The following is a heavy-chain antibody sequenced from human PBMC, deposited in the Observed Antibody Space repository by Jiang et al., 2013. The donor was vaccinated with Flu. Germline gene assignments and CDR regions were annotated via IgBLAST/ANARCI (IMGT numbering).Heavy chain of an antibody. J-gene: IGHJ4*02. V-gene: IGHV4-38-2*02. Sequence: LLKPSETLSLTCTVSGYSISSGYYWGWIRQPPGKGLEWIGSIYHSGSTYYNPSLKSRVTISVDTSKNQFSLKLSSVTAADTAVYYCARVGVGATEGFDYWGQGTLVTVSS. CDR2: IYHSGST. CDR1: GYSISSGYY. D-gene: IGHD1-26*01. CDR3: ARVGVGATEGFDY.